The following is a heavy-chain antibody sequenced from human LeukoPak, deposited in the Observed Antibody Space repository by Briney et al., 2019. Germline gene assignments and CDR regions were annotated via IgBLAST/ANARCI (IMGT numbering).Heavy chain of an antibody. CDR3: ARGFGRYYYYMDV. J-gene: IGHJ6*03. CDR1: GFMFKTYG. CDR2: ISGSGGST. Sequence: PGGSLRLSCAASGFMFKTYGMNWVRQALGKGLEWVSAISGSGGSTYYADSVKGRFTISRDNSKNTLYLQMNSLRAEDTAVYYCARGFGRYYYYMDVWGKGTTVTISS. D-gene: IGHD3-10*01. V-gene: IGHV3-23*01.